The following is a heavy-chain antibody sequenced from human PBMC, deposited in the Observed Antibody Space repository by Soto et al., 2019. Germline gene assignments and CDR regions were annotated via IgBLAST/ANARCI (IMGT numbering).Heavy chain of an antibody. D-gene: IGHD5-12*01. CDR3: TRGYSAYDYYYYYGMDV. Sequence: GSLRLSCAASGFTFSGSAMHWVRQASGKGLEWVGRIRSKANSYATAYAASVKGRFTISRDDSKNTAYLQMNSLKTEDTAVYYCTRGYSAYDYYYYYGMDVWGQGTTVTVSS. CDR1: GFTFSGSA. J-gene: IGHJ6*02. V-gene: IGHV3-73*01. CDR2: IRSKANSYAT.